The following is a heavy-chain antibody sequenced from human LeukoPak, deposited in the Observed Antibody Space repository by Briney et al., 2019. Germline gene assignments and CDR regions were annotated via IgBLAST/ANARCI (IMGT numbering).Heavy chain of an antibody. V-gene: IGHV3-23*01. CDR3: AKDRPRLLWFGELLSNWFDP. CDR2: ISGSGGST. CDR1: GFTFSSYA. Sequence: PGGSLRLSCAASGFTFSSYAMSWVRQAPGKGLEWVSAISGSGGSTYYADSVKGRCTISRDNSKNTLYLQMNSLRAEATAVYYCAKDRPRLLWFGELLSNWFDPWGQGTLVTVSS. J-gene: IGHJ5*02. D-gene: IGHD3-10*01.